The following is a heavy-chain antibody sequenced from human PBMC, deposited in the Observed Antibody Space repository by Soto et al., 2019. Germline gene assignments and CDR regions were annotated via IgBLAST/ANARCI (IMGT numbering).Heavy chain of an antibody. V-gene: IGHV3-48*02. CDR3: ARDRAGAQYGLDV. CDR2: ISSSSSTI. CDR1: GFTFSSYS. J-gene: IGHJ6*02. D-gene: IGHD1-26*01. Sequence: EVQLVESGGGLVQPGGSLRLSCAASGFTFSSYSMNWVRQAPGKGLEWVSYISSSSSTIYYVDSVKGRHTISRDNAKNTLYLQMNSLREEDTAVYYCARDRAGAQYGLDVWGQGTTVTVSS.